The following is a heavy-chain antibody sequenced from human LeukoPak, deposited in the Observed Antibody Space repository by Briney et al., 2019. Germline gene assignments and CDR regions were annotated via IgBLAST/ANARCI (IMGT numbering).Heavy chain of an antibody. CDR1: GFTVSSNY. V-gene: IGHV3-53*01. CDR3: ARDHCSSTSCYYTYFDY. Sequence: GGSLRLSCAASGFTVSSNYMSWVRQAPGKGLEWVSVIYSGGSTYYADSVKGRFTISRDNSKNTLYLQMNSLRAEDTAVYYCARDHCSSTSCYYTYFDYWGQGTLVTVSS. D-gene: IGHD2-2*01. CDR2: IYSGGST. J-gene: IGHJ4*02.